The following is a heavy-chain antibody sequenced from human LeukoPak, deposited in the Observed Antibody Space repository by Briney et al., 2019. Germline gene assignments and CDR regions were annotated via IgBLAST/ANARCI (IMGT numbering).Heavy chain of an antibody. CDR3: ARAGIMGGITIFGVVTYGMDV. CDR2: IYYSGST. CDR1: GVSISSYY. J-gene: IGHJ6*02. D-gene: IGHD3-3*01. V-gene: IGHV4-59*01. Sequence: SETLSLTCAVSGVSISSYYWSWIRQPPGKGLEWIGYIYYSGSTNYNPSLKSRVTISVDTSKNQFSLKLSSVTAADTAVYYCARAGIMGGITIFGVVTYGMDVWGQGTTVTVSS.